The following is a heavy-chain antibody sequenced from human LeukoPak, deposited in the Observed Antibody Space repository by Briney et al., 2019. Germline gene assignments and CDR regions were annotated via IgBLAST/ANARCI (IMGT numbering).Heavy chain of an antibody. Sequence: SETLSLTCTVSGGSISSSSYYWGRIRQPPGKGLEWIGSINYSGSSYYNPSLKSRVTISVDTSKNQFSLKLSSVTAADTAVYYCARDLITNYYYGMDVWGQGTTVTVSS. CDR2: INYSGSS. CDR3: ARDLITNYYYGMDV. CDR1: GGSISSSSYY. V-gene: IGHV4-39*07. D-gene: IGHD3-10*01. J-gene: IGHJ6*02.